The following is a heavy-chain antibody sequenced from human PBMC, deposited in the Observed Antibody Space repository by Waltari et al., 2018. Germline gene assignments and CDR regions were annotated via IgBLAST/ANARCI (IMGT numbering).Heavy chain of an antibody. V-gene: IGHV3-23*01. CDR2: ISADGTTT. Sequence: EVQLLESGGGLVQPGGSLSLSCAASGFSFNLYAMTWVRQAPGKGLEWVSSISADGTTTKYADSVKGRLTSSRDDSKNTLCLQVNSRRGEDTARYYCAKDGGRGGVADTPSDWGQGTLVTVSS. J-gene: IGHJ4*02. CDR3: AKDGGRGGVADTPSD. D-gene: IGHD2-15*01. CDR1: GFSFNLYA.